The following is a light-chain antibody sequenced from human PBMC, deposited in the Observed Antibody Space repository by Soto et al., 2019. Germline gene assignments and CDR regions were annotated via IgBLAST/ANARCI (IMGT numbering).Light chain of an antibody. CDR3: QQNYNAPPT. Sequence: DIQMTQSPSSLSASVGDRVIITCRASQSVNNYLSWYQHRPVEAPKLLIYAASSLQSGVPSRFSGSGSGTDFTLTISRLQPEDFATYSCQQNYNAPPTFGQGTKVEVK. J-gene: IGKJ1*01. CDR1: QSVNNY. V-gene: IGKV1-39*01. CDR2: AAS.